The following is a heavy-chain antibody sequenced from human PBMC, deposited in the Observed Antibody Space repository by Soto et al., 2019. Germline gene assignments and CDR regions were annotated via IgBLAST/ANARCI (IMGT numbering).Heavy chain of an antibody. CDR2: ISSDATNK. CDR1: GFTFNTYG. Sequence: QVQLVESGGGVVQPGRSLRLSCAASGFTFNTYGMHWVRQAPGKGLEWVALISSDATNKYYGDSVKGRFTISRDNPKNTQYLQMNSLRAEDTAVYFCAAHTGRYWNHFDYWGLGTLVTVSS. J-gene: IGHJ4*02. V-gene: IGHV3-30*03. D-gene: IGHD1-26*01. CDR3: AAHTGRYWNHFDY.